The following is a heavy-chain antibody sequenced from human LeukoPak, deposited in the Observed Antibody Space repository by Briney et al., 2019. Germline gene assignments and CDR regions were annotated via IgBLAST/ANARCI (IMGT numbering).Heavy chain of an antibody. D-gene: IGHD4-17*01. V-gene: IGHV1-69*04. CDR2: IIPIFGIA. Sequence: SVKVSCKASGGTFSSYAISWVRQAPGQGLEWMGRIIPIFGIANYAQKFQGRVTITADKSTSTAYMELSSLRSEDTAVYYCAREAPHYGDLNWFDPWGRGTLVTVSS. CDR3: AREAPHYGDLNWFDP. CDR1: GGTFSSYA. J-gene: IGHJ5*02.